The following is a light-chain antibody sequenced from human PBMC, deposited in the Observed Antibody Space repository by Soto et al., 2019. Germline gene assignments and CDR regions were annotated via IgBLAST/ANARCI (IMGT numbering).Light chain of an antibody. CDR1: SSDVGGYSY. J-gene: IGLJ1*01. CDR3: SSYTSSSTLYV. CDR2: EVS. Sequence: QSVLTQVAGGSGTPGQSITISCTGTSSDVGGYSYVSWYQQNPVKATNIMIYEVSNRPSGVSNRFSGSKSGNTASLTISGLQAEDEADYYCSSYTSSSTLYVFGTGTKVTVL. V-gene: IGLV2-14*01.